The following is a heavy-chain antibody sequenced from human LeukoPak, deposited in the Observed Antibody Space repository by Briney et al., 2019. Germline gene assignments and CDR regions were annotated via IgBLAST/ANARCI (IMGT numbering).Heavy chain of an antibody. D-gene: IGHD2-2*01. V-gene: IGHV4-59*01. CDR2: IYFSGST. CDR3: ARGSHPSTDGWFDP. CDR1: GGSISSYY. Sequence: SETLSLTCTVSGGSISSYYWSWIRQPPGKGLERIGYIYFSGSTNYNPSLKSRVTISVDTSKNQFSLKLSSVTAADTAVYYCARGSHPSTDGWFDPWGQGTLVTVSP. J-gene: IGHJ5*02.